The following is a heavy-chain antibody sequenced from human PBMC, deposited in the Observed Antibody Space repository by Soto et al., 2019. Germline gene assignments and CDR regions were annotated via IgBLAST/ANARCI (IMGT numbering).Heavy chain of an antibody. CDR1: GFTFSNAW. CDR2: IKSKTDGGTT. V-gene: IGHV3-15*01. Sequence: GGSLRLSCAASGFTFSNAWMSWVRQAPGKGLEWVGRIKSKTDGGTTDYAAPVKGRFTISRDDSKNTLYLQMNSLKTEDTAVYYCTTGSSQLWYSYYYYMDVWGKGTTVTVSS. D-gene: IGHD5-18*01. J-gene: IGHJ6*03. CDR3: TTGSSQLWYSYYYYMDV.